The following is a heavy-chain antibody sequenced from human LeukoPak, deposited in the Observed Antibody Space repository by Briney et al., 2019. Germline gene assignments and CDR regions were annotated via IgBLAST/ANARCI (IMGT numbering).Heavy chain of an antibody. CDR1: GFTFSRYW. D-gene: IGHD3-22*01. CDR3: ARGSLVRDSSGYLLDY. Sequence: GGSLRLSCAASGFTFSRYWMSWVRQAPGKGLEWVANINQDGSEKYYVDSVKGRFTISRDNAKNSLYLQMNSLRAEDTAVYYCARGSLVRDSSGYLLDYWGQGTLVTVSS. J-gene: IGHJ4*02. V-gene: IGHV3-7*01. CDR2: INQDGSEK.